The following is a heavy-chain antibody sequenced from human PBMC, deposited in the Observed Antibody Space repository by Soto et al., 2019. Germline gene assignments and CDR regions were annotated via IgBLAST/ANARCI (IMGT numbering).Heavy chain of an antibody. D-gene: IGHD6-19*01. CDR3: ARVPQRIAVAGTSNRYYFDY. J-gene: IGHJ4*02. Sequence: GGSLRLSCAASGFTFRNHTMNWVRQAPGRGLEWVSSISSRGTYIYYADSVKGRFTISRDNAKNSLYLQTNSLRAEDTAVYYCARVPQRIAVAGTSNRYYFDYWGRGILVTVSS. CDR2: ISSRGTYI. CDR1: GFTFRNHT. V-gene: IGHV3-21*01.